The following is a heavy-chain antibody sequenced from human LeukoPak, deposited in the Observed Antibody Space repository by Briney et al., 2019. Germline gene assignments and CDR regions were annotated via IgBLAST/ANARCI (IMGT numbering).Heavy chain of an antibody. CDR1: GYTFTGYY. CDR2: INPNSGGT. Sequence: ASVKVSCKASGYTFTGYYMQWVRQAPGQGLEWMGWINPNSGGTNYAQKFQGRVTMTWDTSISTAYMELSRLRSDDTAVYYCARTLDGVPAARFDYWGQGTLVTVSS. CDR3: ARTLDGVPAARFDY. D-gene: IGHD2-2*01. V-gene: IGHV1-2*02. J-gene: IGHJ4*02.